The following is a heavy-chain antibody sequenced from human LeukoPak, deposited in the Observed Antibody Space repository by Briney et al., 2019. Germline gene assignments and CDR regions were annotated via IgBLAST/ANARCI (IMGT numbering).Heavy chain of an antibody. J-gene: IGHJ4*02. D-gene: IGHD2-8*01. CDR2: INHSGST. CDR1: GYSISSGYY. V-gene: IGHV4-38-2*02. Sequence: PSETLSLTCTVSGYSISSGYYWGWIRQPPGQGLEWIGEINHSGSTNYNPSLKSRVTISVDTSKNHVSLKLSSVTAADTAVYYCARARYCTNGVCYSFDYWGQGTLVTVSS. CDR3: ARARYCTNGVCYSFDY.